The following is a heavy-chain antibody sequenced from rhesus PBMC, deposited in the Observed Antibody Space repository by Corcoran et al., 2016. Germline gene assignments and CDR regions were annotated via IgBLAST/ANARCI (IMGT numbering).Heavy chain of an antibody. CDR2: SYGSGSST. Sequence: QLQLQESGPGLVKPSETLSVTCAVSGGSIRSSYWSWIRQAQGKGLEWSGESYGSGSSTNYNPSPKIPVTLSVDTSKNQLSLKLSSLTTADTAVYYCARGGVYSGSYSYFDYWGQGVLVTVSS. V-gene: IGHV4-169*01. J-gene: IGHJ4*01. CDR1: GGSIRSSY. D-gene: IGHD3-16*01. CDR3: ARGGVYSGSYSYFDY.